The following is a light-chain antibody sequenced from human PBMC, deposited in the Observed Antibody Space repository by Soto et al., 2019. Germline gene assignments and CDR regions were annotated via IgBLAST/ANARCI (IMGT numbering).Light chain of an antibody. V-gene: IGKV4-1*01. CDR2: WAS. CDR3: QQYYSSPPT. Sequence: DIVLTQSPDSLAVSLGERATFNCKSSQSVFSSSNTRNYLAWYQQKPRQPPKLLIYWASIRESGVPDRFSGSGSVRDFTLTISNLQAEDVAVYYCQQYYSSPPTFGQGTKVEI. CDR1: QSVFSSSNTRNY. J-gene: IGKJ1*01.